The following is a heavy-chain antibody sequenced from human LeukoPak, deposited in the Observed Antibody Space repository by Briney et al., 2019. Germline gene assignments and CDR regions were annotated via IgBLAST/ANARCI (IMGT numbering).Heavy chain of an antibody. V-gene: IGHV1-18*01. J-gene: IGHJ4*02. CDR2: ISAYNGNT. Sequence: GASVKVSCKASGYTFTSYGISWVRQAPGQGLEWMGWISAYNGNTNYAQKLQGRVTMTTDTSTSTAYMELRSLRSDDTAVYYCARVPYCSSTSCSAYWGQGTLVTVSS. CDR1: GYTFTSYG. CDR3: ARVPYCSSTSCSAY. D-gene: IGHD2-2*01.